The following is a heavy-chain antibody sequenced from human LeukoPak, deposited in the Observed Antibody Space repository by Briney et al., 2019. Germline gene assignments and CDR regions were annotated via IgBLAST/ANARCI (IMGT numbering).Heavy chain of an antibody. CDR1: GFTFSSYA. CDR2: IRDNGAST. CDR3: AKVGRPVLSNYFDY. Sequence: GGSLRLSCAASGFTFSSYAMNWVRQAPGKGLEWVSGIRDNGASTYYADSVKGRFTISRDNSKNTLYLQMNSLRAEDTAVYYCAKVGRPVLSNYFDYWGQGTLVTVSS. J-gene: IGHJ4*02. D-gene: IGHD6-19*01. V-gene: IGHV3-23*01.